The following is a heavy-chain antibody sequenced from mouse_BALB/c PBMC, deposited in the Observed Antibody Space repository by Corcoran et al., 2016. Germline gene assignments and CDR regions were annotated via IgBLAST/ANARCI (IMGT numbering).Heavy chain of an antibody. J-gene: IGHJ3*01. CDR1: GYTFSSYC. Sequence: QVQLQQSGAELMKPGASVKISCKATGYTFSSYCIEWVKQRPGHGLEWIGEILPGSGSTNYNEKFKGKATFTADTSSNTAYMQLSSLTSEDSAVYYCARSHGSSRAWFAYWGQGTLVTVSA. CDR3: ARSHGSSRAWFAY. V-gene: IGHV1-9*01. CDR2: ILPGSGST. D-gene: IGHD1-1*01.